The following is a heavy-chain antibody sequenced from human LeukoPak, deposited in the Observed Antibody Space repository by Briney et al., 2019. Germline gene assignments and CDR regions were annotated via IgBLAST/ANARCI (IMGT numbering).Heavy chain of an antibody. J-gene: IGHJ5*02. CDR2: INHSGST. CDR3: ARGKRGPRWFDP. Sequence: PSETLSHTCAVYGGSFSGYYWSWIRQPPGKGLEWIGEINHSGSTNYNPSLKSRVTISVDTSKNQFSLKLSSVTAADTAVYYCARGKRGPRWFDPWGQGTLVTVSS. CDR1: GGSFSGYY. D-gene: IGHD3-10*01. V-gene: IGHV4-34*01.